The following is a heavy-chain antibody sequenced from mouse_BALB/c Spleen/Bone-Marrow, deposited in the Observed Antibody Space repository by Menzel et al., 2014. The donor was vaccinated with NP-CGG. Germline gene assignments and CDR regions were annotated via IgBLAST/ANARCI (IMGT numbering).Heavy chain of an antibody. Sequence: EVKLMESGAELVKPGASVKLSCTASGFNIKDTYIHWVMQRPEQGLAWIGRIDPASGDTKFDPKFQGKATMTADTSSNTAYLQVTSLTSEDTAVYYCARVNPWYFDVWGAGTTVTVSS. V-gene: IGHV14-3*02. CDR3: ARVNPWYFDV. CDR2: IDPASGDT. D-gene: IGHD2-2*01. CDR1: GFNIKDTY. J-gene: IGHJ1*01.